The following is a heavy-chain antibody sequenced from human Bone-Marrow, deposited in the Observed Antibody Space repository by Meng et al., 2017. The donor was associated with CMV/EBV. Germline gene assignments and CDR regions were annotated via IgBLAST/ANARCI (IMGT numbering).Heavy chain of an antibody. CDR2: INPSDGST. CDR1: GDTLTHYY. V-gene: IGHV1-46*04. J-gene: IGHJ5*02. D-gene: IGHD2-2*03. CDR3: ARGEMDIVVVPAAIWFDP. Sequence: ASVKVSCKASGDTLTHYYFHWVRQAPGQGLEWMGIINPSDGSTTSAQKLQGRVTITRNTSISTAYMELSSLRSEDTAVYYCARGEMDIVVVPAAIWFDPWGQGTLVTVSS.